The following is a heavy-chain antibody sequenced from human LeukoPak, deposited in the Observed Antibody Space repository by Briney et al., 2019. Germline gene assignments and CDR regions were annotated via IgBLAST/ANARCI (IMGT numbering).Heavy chain of an antibody. CDR3: ARAGGDGYNPNTY. CDR2: ISSSSSYI. CDR1: GFTFSSYS. D-gene: IGHD5-24*01. V-gene: IGHV3-21*01. Sequence: PGGSLRLSCAASGFTFSSYSMNWVRQAPGKGPEWVSSISSSSSYIYYADSVKGRFTISRDNAKNSLYLQMNSLRAEDTAVYYCARAGGDGYNPNTYWGQGTLVTVSS. J-gene: IGHJ4*02.